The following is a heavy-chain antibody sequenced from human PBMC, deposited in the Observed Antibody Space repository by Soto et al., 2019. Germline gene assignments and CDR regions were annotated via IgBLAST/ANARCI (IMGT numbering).Heavy chain of an antibody. Sequence: QVQLQQWGAGLLKPSETLSLTCAVYGGSFSGYYWSWIRQPPGMGLEWIGEINHSESTNYNPSLKSRVTISVDTSKNQFSLKRSYMTAADTSVYYFARSWVRIFDYWGQGTLVTVSS. D-gene: IGHD6-13*01. CDR2: INHSEST. CDR3: ARSWVRIFDY. CDR1: GGSFSGYY. J-gene: IGHJ4*02. V-gene: IGHV4-34*01.